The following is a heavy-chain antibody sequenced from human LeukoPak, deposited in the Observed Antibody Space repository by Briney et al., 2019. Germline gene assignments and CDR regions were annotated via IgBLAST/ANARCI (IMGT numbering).Heavy chain of an antibody. CDR3: ARDAHYGDYPFDY. D-gene: IGHD4-17*01. CDR1: GFTFSSYS. CDR2: ISSSSSYI. J-gene: IGHJ4*02. Sequence: GGSLRLSCAASGFTFSSYSTNWVRQAPGKGLEWVSSISSSSSYIYYADSVKGRFTISRDNAKNSLCLQMNSLRAEDTAVYYCARDAHYGDYPFDYWGQGTLVTVSS. V-gene: IGHV3-21*01.